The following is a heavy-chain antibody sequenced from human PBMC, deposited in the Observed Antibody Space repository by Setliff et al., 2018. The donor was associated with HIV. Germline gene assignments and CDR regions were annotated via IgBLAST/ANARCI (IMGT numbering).Heavy chain of an antibody. V-gene: IGHV1-69*13. CDR1: GGTFRGFG. CDR2: IIPIFGTP. CDR3: ATNPEMATINYYYYYMDV. Sequence: SVKVSCKASGGTFRGFGISWVVQAPGQGLEWMGQIIPIFGTPRYAQKFQGRVTITADESTSTGYMELSSLRSEDTAVYYCATNPEMATINYYYYYMDVWGKGTTVTVSS. D-gene: IGHD5-12*01. J-gene: IGHJ6*03.